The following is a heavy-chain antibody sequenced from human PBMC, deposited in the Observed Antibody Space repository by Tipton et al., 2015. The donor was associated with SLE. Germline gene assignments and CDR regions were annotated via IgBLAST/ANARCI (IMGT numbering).Heavy chain of an antibody. D-gene: IGHD1-7*01. Sequence: TLSLTCTVSGGSISSYYWSWIRQPPGKGLEWIGYIYYSGSTNYNPSLKSRVTISVDTSKNQFSLKLSSVTAAGTAVYYCARVGITGTTWDWYFDLWGRGTLVTVSS. CDR1: GGSISSYY. J-gene: IGHJ2*01. V-gene: IGHV4-59*01. CDR2: IYYSGST. CDR3: ARVGITGTTWDWYFDL.